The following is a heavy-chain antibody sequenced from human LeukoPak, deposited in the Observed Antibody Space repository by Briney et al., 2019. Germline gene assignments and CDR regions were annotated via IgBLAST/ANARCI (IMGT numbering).Heavy chain of an antibody. Sequence: PGGSLRLSCGASGFTFSNYDIHWVRQAPGKGLEWVACIGYDGSSRHFADAVKGRFTISRDNSNNTVYLQMNSLKTEDTAVYYCTTPDTPAVYWGQGTLVTVSS. J-gene: IGHJ4*02. CDR1: GFTFSNYD. D-gene: IGHD5-18*01. CDR2: IGYDGSSR. CDR3: TTPDTPAVY. V-gene: IGHV3-30*02.